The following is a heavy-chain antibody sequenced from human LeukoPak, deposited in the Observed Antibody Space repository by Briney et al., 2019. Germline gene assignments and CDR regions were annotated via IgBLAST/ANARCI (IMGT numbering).Heavy chain of an antibody. CDR2: IIPIFGTA. Sequence: ASVKVSCKASGGTFSSYAISWVRQAPGQGLEWMGGIIPIFGTANYAQKFQGRVTITADESTSTAYMELSSLRSEDTAVYYCARVNGVVVVPAPFDYWGQGTLVTVSS. D-gene: IGHD2-2*01. CDR3: ARVNGVVVVPAPFDY. CDR1: GGTFSSYA. J-gene: IGHJ4*02. V-gene: IGHV1-69*13.